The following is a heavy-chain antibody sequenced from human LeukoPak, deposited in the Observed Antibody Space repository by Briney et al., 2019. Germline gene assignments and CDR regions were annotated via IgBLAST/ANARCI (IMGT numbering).Heavy chain of an antibody. J-gene: IGHJ4*02. Sequence: ASVKVSCKASGYTFTSYGISWVRQAPGQGLEWMGWISAYNGNTNYAQKLQGRVTMTTDTSTSTAYMELWSLRSDDTAVYYCARSWEVVVLAAHDYWGQGTLVTVSS. CDR2: ISAYNGNT. V-gene: IGHV1-18*01. CDR3: ARSWEVVVLAAHDY. D-gene: IGHD2-2*01. CDR1: GYTFTSYG.